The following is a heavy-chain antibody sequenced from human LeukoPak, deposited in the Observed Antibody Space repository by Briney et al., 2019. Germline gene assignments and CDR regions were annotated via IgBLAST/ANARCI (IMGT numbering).Heavy chain of an antibody. CDR3: ARWLAAAGTYYFDY. D-gene: IGHD6-13*01. V-gene: IGHV4-39*01. Sequence: PSETLSLTCTVSGGSIRSRNYYWDWIRQPPGKGLEWIGNFYDSGSTYYNPSLKSRVTISGDTSKNQFSLKLTSVTAADTAVYYCARWLAAAGTYYFDYWGQGTLVTVSS. CDR2: FYDSGST. CDR1: GGSIRSRNYY. J-gene: IGHJ4*02.